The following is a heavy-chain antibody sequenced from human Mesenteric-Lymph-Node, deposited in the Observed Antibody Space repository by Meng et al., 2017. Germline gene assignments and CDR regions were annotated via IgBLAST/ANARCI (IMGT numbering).Heavy chain of an antibody. CDR2: ISYDGSNK. J-gene: IGHJ5*02. CDR3: AGELPYDSSGSNWFDP. Sequence: QVQLVGSGGGVVQPGRSLRLSCAASGFTFSSYAMHWVRQAPGKGLEWVAVISYDGSNKYYADSVKGRFTISRDNSKNTLYLQMNSLRAEDTAVYYCAGELPYDSSGSNWFDPWGQGTLVPSPQ. D-gene: IGHD3-22*01. CDR1: GFTFSSYA. V-gene: IGHV3-30*01.